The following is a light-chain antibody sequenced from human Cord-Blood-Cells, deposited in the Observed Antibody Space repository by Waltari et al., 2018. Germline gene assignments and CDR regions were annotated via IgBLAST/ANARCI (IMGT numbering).Light chain of an antibody. CDR3: CSYAGSSYV. Sequence: QSALTQPASVSGSPGQSITISCTGTSSDVGSYNLVSWDQQHPGKAPKLMIYEGSKRPPGVSNRFSGSKSGNTASLTISGLQAEDEADYYCCSYAGSSYVFGTGTKVTVL. J-gene: IGLJ1*01. CDR1: SSDVGSYNL. V-gene: IGLV2-23*01. CDR2: EGS.